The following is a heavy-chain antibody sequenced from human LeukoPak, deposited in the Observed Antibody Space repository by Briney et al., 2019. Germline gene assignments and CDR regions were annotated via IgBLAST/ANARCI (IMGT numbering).Heavy chain of an antibody. CDR3: ARRGDDILTGYYYFDY. CDR1: GGSISSGGYY. V-gene: IGHV4-31*03. CDR2: IYYRGST. D-gene: IGHD3-9*01. Sequence: TLSLTCTVSGGSISSGGYYWSWIRQHPGKGLEWIEHIYYRGSTYYNPSLKSRVTISVDTSKNQFSLKLSSVTAADTAVYYCARRGDDILTGYYYFDYWGQGTLVTVSS. J-gene: IGHJ4*02.